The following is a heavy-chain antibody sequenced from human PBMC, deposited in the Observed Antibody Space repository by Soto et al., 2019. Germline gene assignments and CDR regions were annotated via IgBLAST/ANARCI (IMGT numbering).Heavy chain of an antibody. CDR1: GFTFSSYA. CDR2: ISYDGSNK. V-gene: IGHV3-30-3*01. Sequence: GGSLRLSCAASGFTFSSYAMHWVRQAPGKGLEWVAVISYDGSNKYYADSVKGRFTISRDNSKNTLYLQMNSLRAEDTAVYYCARVGIAAGVYYYYYYGMDVWGQGTTVTVSS. D-gene: IGHD6-13*01. CDR3: ARVGIAAGVYYYYYYGMDV. J-gene: IGHJ6*02.